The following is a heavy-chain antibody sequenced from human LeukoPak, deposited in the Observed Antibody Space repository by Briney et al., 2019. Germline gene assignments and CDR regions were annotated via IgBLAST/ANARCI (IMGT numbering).Heavy chain of an antibody. CDR2: INPNSGGT. J-gene: IGHJ4*02. V-gene: IGHV1-2*02. CDR1: GYTFTGYY. Sequence: VKVSCKASGYTFTGYYMHWVRQAPGQGLEWMGWINPNSGGTNYAQKFQGRVTMTRDTSISTAYMELSRLRSDDTAVYYYAREGGDSSSWPHDYWGQGTLVTVSS. D-gene: IGHD6-13*01. CDR3: AREGGDSSSWPHDY.